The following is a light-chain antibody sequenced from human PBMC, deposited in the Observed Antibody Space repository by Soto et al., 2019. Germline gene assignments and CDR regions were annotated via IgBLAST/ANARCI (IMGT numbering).Light chain of an antibody. V-gene: IGKV3-20*01. CDR2: GAS. CDR1: QTIRSNY. Sequence: ETVLTQSPGTLSLSPGERATLSCRASQTIRSNYLAWDRQTPGQAPRLLIYGASNRATGIADRFSGSGSGPDFTLIISGLEPEDFALYYCQQYGSSPWTFGQGTKVEIK. CDR3: QQYGSSPWT. J-gene: IGKJ1*01.